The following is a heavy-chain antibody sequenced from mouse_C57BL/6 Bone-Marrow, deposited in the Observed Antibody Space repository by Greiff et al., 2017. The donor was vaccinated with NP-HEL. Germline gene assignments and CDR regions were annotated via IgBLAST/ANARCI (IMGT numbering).Heavy chain of an antibody. V-gene: IGHV1-15*01. Sequence: QVHVKQSGAELVRPGASVTLSCKASGYTFTDYEMHWVKQTPVHGLEWIGAIDPETGGTAYNQKFKGKAILTADKSSSTAYMELRSLTSEDSAVYYCTRSLYYGSPFDYWGQGTTLTVSS. D-gene: IGHD1-1*01. J-gene: IGHJ2*01. CDR3: TRSLYYGSPFDY. CDR2: IDPETGGT. CDR1: GYTFTDYE.